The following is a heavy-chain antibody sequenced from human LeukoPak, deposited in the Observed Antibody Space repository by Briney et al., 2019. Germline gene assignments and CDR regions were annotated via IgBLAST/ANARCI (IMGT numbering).Heavy chain of an antibody. Sequence: ASEKVSYKASGYTFTVYYMHGVRQAPGQGREGMVWINPNRGGTSYSQKFQGRVTMPRDTSISSAYMDLGKLRSDDTVVCYCARDPVEIATTEFDYWGQGTLVTVSS. J-gene: IGHJ4*02. CDR1: GYTFTVYY. CDR2: INPNRGGT. D-gene: IGHD5-24*01. CDR3: ARDPVEIATTEFDY. V-gene: IGHV1-2*02.